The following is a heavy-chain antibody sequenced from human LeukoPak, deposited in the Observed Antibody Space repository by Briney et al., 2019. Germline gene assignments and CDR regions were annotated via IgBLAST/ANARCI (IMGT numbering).Heavy chain of an antibody. CDR2: IYTSGST. V-gene: IGHV4-4*07. CDR1: GGSISSYY. D-gene: IGHD4-17*01. J-gene: IGHJ6*02. CDR3: ATQTMTTVTTFYYYGMDV. Sequence: SSETLSLTCTVSGGSISSYYWSWIRQPAGKGLEWIGRIYTSGSTNYNPSLKSRVTISVDTSKNQFSLKLSSVTAADTAVYYCATQTMTTVTTFYYYGMDVWGQGTTVTVSS.